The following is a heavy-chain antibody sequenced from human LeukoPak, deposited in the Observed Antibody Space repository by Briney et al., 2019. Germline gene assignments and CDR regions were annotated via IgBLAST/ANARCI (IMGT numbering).Heavy chain of an antibody. CDR1: GFTFGVYG. D-gene: IGHD6-25*01. J-gene: IGHJ3*02. CDR2: IWSDGSEK. Sequence: VRSLRLSCAASGFTFGVYGIHWVRQAPGKGLEWVAVIWSDGSEKYYADSVKGRLTISRDNSKSTLYLQMNSLRVEDTAVYYCVRASGPFDIWGQGTMVTVSS. CDR3: VRASGPFDI. V-gene: IGHV3-33*01.